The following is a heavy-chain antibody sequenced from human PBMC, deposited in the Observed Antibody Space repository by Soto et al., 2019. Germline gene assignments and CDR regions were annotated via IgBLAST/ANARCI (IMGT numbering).Heavy chain of an antibody. V-gene: IGHV4-39*01. D-gene: IGHD2-15*01. CDR1: GGSISSSSYY. Sequence: PSETLALTCTVCGGSISSSSYYWGWIRQPPGKGLEWIGSIYYSGSTYYNPSLKSRVTISVDTSKNQFSLKLSSVTAADTAVYYCARQPQAASLDYWGQGTLVTVSS. CDR2: IYYSGST. CDR3: ARQPQAASLDY. J-gene: IGHJ4*02.